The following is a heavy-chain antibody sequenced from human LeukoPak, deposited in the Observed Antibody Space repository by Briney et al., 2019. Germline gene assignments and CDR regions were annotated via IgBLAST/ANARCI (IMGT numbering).Heavy chain of an antibody. J-gene: IGHJ3*02. V-gene: IGHV4-38-2*02. CDR1: GYSISSGYY. CDR2: IYYSGSA. CDR3: ARDSQDDAFDI. Sequence: SETLSLTCTVSGYSISSGYYWGWIRQPPGKGLEWIGSIYYSGSAYYNSSLKSRVTISVDTSKNQFSLKLSSVTAADTAVYYCARDSQDDAFDIWGQGTMVTVSS.